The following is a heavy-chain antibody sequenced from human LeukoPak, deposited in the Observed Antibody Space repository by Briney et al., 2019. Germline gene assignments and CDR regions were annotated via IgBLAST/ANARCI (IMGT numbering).Heavy chain of an antibody. CDR1: GGSVTNYY. CDR2: FYYSGST. CDR3: ASQSSPRF. D-gene: IGHD6-13*01. V-gene: IGHV4-59*02. J-gene: IGHJ1*01. Sequence: SETLSLTCTVSGGSVTNYYWNWIRQTPGKGLEWIGCFYYSGSTSYNPSLKSRVTISIDTSKNQFSLKLTPVTAADTAVYYCASQSSPRFWGQGTLVTVSS.